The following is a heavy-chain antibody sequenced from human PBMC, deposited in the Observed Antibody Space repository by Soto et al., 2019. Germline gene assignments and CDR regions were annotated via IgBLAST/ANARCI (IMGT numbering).Heavy chain of an antibody. J-gene: IGHJ4*02. CDR2: ISSSSSYT. D-gene: IGHD3-3*01. CDR3: ARDFPRVEVYDY. Sequence: GGSLRLSCAASGFTFSDYYMSWIRQAPGKGLEWVSYISSSSSYTNYADSVKGRFTISRDNAKNSLYLQMNSLRAEDTAVYYCARDFPRVEVYDYWGQGTLVTSPQ. V-gene: IGHV3-11*06. CDR1: GFTFSDYY.